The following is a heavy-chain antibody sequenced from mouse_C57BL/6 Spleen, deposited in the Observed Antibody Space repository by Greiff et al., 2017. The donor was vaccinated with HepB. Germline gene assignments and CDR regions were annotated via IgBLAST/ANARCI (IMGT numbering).Heavy chain of an antibody. D-gene: IGHD4-1*02. CDR3: AANWEERGYFDV. V-gene: IGHV1-52*01. CDR2: IDPSDSET. Sequence: QVQLQQPGAELVRPGSSVKLSCKASGYTFTSYWMHWVKQRPIQGLEWIGNIDPSDSETHYNQKFKDKATLTVDKSSSTAYMQLSSLTSEDSAVYYCAANWEERGYFDVWGTGTTVTVSS. CDR1: GYTFTSYW. J-gene: IGHJ1*03.